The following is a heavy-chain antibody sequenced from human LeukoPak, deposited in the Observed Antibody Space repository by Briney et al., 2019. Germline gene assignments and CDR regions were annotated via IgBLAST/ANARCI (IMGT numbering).Heavy chain of an antibody. V-gene: IGHV3-53*01. CDR2: IYSGGST. Sequence: GGSLRLSCAASGFTVSSNYMSWVRQAPGKGLEWVSVIYSGGSTYYADSVKGRFTISRDNSKNTLYLQMNSLRAEDTAVYYCARDKSRQQLAWGAFDIWGQGTMVTVSS. J-gene: IGHJ3*02. CDR1: GFTVSSNY. D-gene: IGHD6-13*01. CDR3: ARDKSRQQLAWGAFDI.